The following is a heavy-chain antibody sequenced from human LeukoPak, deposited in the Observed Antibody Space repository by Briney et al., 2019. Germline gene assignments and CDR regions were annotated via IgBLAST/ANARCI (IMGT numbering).Heavy chain of an antibody. J-gene: IGHJ4*02. D-gene: IGHD6-13*01. CDR3: ARSLLAAAGMVDDY. Sequence: GGSLRLSCAASGFTFSSYSMNWVRQAPGKGLEWVSSISSSSSYIYYADSVKGRFTISRDNAKNSLYLQMNSLRAEDTAVYYCARSLLAAAGMVDDYWGQGTLVTVSS. CDR2: ISSSSSYI. CDR1: GFTFSSYS. V-gene: IGHV3-21*01.